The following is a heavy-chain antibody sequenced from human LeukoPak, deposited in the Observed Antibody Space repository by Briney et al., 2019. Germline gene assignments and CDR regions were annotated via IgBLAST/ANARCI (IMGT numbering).Heavy chain of an antibody. CDR1: GFTFSSNW. Sequence: GSLRLSCAASGFTFSSNWMHWVRQAPGKGLVWVSRSNEDGSTTNYADSVKDRFTISRDNSKNTLYLQMNSLRAEDTAVYYCARDPSSDYVMDYWGQGTLVTVSS. CDR2: SNEDGSTT. J-gene: IGHJ4*02. D-gene: IGHD4-17*01. V-gene: IGHV3-74*01. CDR3: ARDPSSDYVMDY.